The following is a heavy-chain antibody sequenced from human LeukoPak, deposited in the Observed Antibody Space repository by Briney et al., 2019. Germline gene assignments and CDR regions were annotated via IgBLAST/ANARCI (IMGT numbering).Heavy chain of an antibody. J-gene: IGHJ1*01. D-gene: IGHD2-2*01. Sequence: GGSLRLSCATSGLTVRTSSMSWVRQAPGKGLEWVAVIYSSGSTYYEDSVNGRCTISRNTSKSSMYLQMDHLRAEDTAVYYCASAREYCINSNCYEYFQDWGQGTLVTVSS. CDR1: GLTVRTSS. V-gene: IGHV3-53*01. CDR3: ASAREYCINSNCYEYFQD. CDR2: IYSSGST.